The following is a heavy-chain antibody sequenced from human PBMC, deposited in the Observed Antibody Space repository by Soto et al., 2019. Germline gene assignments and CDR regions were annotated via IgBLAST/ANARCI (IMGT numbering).Heavy chain of an antibody. V-gene: IGHV1-2*02. CDR2: INPNSGGT. J-gene: IGHJ4*02. D-gene: IGHD3-22*01. CDR1: GYTFTDYY. CDR3: ARRKGDYYDSSGYHYYFDY. Sequence: QVQLAQSGAAVKKPGASVKVSCKASGYTFTDYYVHWVRQAPGQGLEWMGWINPNSGGTKSAQKFQGRVTMTRDTSISTAYMELSRLRSDDTAVYYCARRKGDYYDSSGYHYYFDYWGQGTLVTVSS.